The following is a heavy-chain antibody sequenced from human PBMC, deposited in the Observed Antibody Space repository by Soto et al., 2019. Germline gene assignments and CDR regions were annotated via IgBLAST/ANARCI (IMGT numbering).Heavy chain of an antibody. CDR1: GFTFSSYG. D-gene: IGHD6-19*01. V-gene: IGHV3-30*03. Sequence: QVQLVESGGGVVQPGRSLRLSCAASGFTFSSYGMDWVSQAPGKRLEWVAVISYDGSNKYYADSVKGRFTISRDNSKNTLYLQMNSLSAEDTAVYYCAIYSSGWYPLDYWGQGTLVTVSS. CDR2: ISYDGSNK. J-gene: IGHJ4*02. CDR3: AIYSSGWYPLDY.